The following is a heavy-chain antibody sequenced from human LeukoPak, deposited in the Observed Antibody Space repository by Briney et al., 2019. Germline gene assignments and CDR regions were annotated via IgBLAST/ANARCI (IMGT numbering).Heavy chain of an antibody. J-gene: IGHJ3*02. Sequence: PSETLSLTCTVSGGSISSYYWSWIRQPPGKGLEWIGYIYYSGSTNYNPSLKSRVTISVDTSKNQFSLKLSSVTAADTAVYYCARQSQYGFDIWGQGTVVTVSS. CDR1: GGSISSYY. D-gene: IGHD2-2*01. CDR3: ARQSQYGFDI. CDR2: IYYSGST. V-gene: IGHV4-59*01.